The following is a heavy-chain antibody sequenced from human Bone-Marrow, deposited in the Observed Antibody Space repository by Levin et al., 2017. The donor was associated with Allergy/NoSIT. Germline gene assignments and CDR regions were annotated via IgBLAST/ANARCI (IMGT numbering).Heavy chain of an antibody. Sequence: GESLKISCAASGFSVNTYAVSWVRQAPGKGLEWVSDIGGGGDTTYADSVKGRFTISKDNAKNTVFLQMNSLRVDDTAVYYCAKDRKPDGLWPIDYWGQGTLVTVSS. CDR1: GFSVNTYA. J-gene: IGHJ4*02. CDR3: AKDRKPDGLWPIDY. CDR2: IGGGGDTT. D-gene: IGHD2-21*01. V-gene: IGHV3-23*01.